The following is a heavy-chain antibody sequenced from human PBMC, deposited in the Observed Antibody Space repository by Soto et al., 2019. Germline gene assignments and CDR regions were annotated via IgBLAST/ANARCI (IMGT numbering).Heavy chain of an antibody. CDR3: ARGTWGISWPNFFDY. CDR1: GFSVTSNY. CDR2: IYAGGST. V-gene: IGHV3-53*01. Sequence: EVQLVESGGGLIQPGGSLRLSCTAPGFSVTSNYMSWVRQAPGKGLEWVSLIYAGGSTSYADSVKGRFTASRDNSNNTLFLQMNSLRAEDTAVYYCARGTWGISWPNFFDYGGRGVLVTVSS. D-gene: IGHD6-13*01. J-gene: IGHJ4*02.